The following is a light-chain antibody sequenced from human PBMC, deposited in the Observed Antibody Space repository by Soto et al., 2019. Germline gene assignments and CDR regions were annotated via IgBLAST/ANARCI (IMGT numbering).Light chain of an antibody. CDR1: SSDVGGYNY. Sequence: QSALTQPPSASGSPGQSVTISCTGTSSDVGGYNYVSWYQQHPGKAPKLMIYEVSKRPSGVPDRFSGSKSGNTASLTVSGLQAEDEADYYCSSYAGSNNFGHYLFGTGTKLTVL. V-gene: IGLV2-8*01. J-gene: IGLJ1*01. CDR3: SSYAGSNNFGHYL. CDR2: EVS.